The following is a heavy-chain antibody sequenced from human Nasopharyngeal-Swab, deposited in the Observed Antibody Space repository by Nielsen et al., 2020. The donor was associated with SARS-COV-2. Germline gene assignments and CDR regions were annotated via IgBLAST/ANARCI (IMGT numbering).Heavy chain of an antibody. Sequence: GESLKISCAASGFTFSSYSMNWVRQAPGKGLEWVSYISSSSSTIYYADSVKGRFTISRDNAKNTLYLQMNSLRAEDTAVYYCAKPSPDYGDYGRNYWGQGTLVTVSS. CDR3: AKPSPDYGDYGRNY. CDR2: ISSSSSTI. CDR1: GFTFSSYS. D-gene: IGHD4-17*01. V-gene: IGHV3-48*01. J-gene: IGHJ4*02.